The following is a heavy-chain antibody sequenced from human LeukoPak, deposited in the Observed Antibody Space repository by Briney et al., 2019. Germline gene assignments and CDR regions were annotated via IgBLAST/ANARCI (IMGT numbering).Heavy chain of an antibody. CDR2: ISSSSSYM. D-gene: IGHD7-27*01. CDR1: GFTFSSYT. Sequence: GGSLRLSCAASGFTFSSYTMNWVRQAPGKGLEWVSSISSSSSYMYYADSVKGRFTISRDNAKNTLYLQMNSLRAEDTAVYYCARESLGFPPRDAFDIWGQGTMVTVSS. J-gene: IGHJ3*02. V-gene: IGHV3-21*01. CDR3: ARESLGFPPRDAFDI.